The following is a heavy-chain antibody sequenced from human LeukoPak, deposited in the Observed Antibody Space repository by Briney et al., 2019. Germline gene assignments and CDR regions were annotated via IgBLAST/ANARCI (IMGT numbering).Heavy chain of an antibody. CDR3: ARTNWDIVVVPAAIAWFDP. D-gene: IGHD2-2*01. V-gene: IGHV4-4*07. CDR1: GGSISSYY. J-gene: IGHJ5*02. Sequence: SETLSLTCTVSGGSISSYYWSWIRQPAGKGLEWIGRIYTSGSTNYNPSLKSRVTMSVDTSKNQFSLKLSSVTAADTAVYYCARTNWDIVVVPAAIAWFDPWGQGTLVTVSS. CDR2: IYTSGST.